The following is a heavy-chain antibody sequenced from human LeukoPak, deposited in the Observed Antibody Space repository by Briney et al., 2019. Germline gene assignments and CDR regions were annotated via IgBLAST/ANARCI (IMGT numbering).Heavy chain of an antibody. V-gene: IGHV1-69*13. J-gene: IGHJ3*02. D-gene: IGHD6-19*01. CDR3: ARGPRIAVAGTEPQDAFDI. CDR1: GGTFSSYA. CDR2: IIPIFGTA. Sequence: SSVKVSCKASGGTFSSYAISWVRQAPGQGLEWMGGIIPIFGTANYAQKFQGRVTITADESTSTAYMELSSLRSEDTAVYYCARGPRIAVAGTEPQDAFDIWGQGTMVTVSS.